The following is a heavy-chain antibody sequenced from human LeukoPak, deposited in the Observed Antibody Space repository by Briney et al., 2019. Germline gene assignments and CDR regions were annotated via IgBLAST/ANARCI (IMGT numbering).Heavy chain of an antibody. CDR3: AREGRYSYGPFDY. CDR1: GGSISSGGYY. J-gene: IGHJ4*02. Sequence: SLTXTVSGGSISSGGYYWSWIRQHPGKGLEWIGYIYYSGSTYYNPSLKSRVTISVDTSKNQFSLKLSSVTAADTAVYYCAREGRYSYGPFDYWGQGTLVTVSS. D-gene: IGHD5-18*01. CDR2: IYYSGST. V-gene: IGHV4-31*03.